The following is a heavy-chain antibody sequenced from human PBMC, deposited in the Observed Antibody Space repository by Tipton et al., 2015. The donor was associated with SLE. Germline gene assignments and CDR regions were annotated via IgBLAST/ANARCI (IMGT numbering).Heavy chain of an antibody. V-gene: IGHV3-74*01. D-gene: IGHD3-10*01. CDR2: LQSDGSSV. J-gene: IGHJ4*02. Sequence: SLRLSCAASGFTFRSFSMNWVRQAPGKGLVWVSRLQSDGSSVSYADFVQGRFTISRDNAKNTLYLQMNSLRVEDTAVYYCARGGSGKDGTKDYWGQGTLVTVSS. CDR1: GFTFRSFS. CDR3: ARGGSGKDGTKDY.